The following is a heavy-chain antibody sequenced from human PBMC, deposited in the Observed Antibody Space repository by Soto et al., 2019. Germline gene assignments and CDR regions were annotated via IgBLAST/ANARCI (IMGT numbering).Heavy chain of an antibody. D-gene: IGHD6-19*01. Sequence: QVQLVESGGGVVQPGRSLRLSCAASGFTFSSYGMHWVRQAPGKGLEWVAVISYDGSNKYYADSVKGLFTISRDNSKKTLYLQMNSQRADDTAGDYGAKGVSRKWLVHEKRFDYWGQGTLGTVLS. J-gene: IGHJ4*02. CDR2: ISYDGSNK. V-gene: IGHV3-30*18. CDR1: GFTFSSYG. CDR3: AKGVSRKWLVHEKRFDY.